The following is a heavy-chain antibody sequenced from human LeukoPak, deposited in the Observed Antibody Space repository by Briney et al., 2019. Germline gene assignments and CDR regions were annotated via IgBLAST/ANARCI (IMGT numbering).Heavy chain of an antibody. CDR2: IYPGDSGT. V-gene: IGHV5-51*01. CDR3: ARHSFDSSSDYGVITI. CDR1: GYSFTSYW. Sequence: GESLKISCKGSGYSFTSYWIGWVRQMPGKGLEWMGIIYPGDSGTRYSPSFQGQVTISADKSISTAYLQWSSLKASDTAMYYCARHSFDSSSDYGVITIWGQGTLVTVSS. J-gene: IGHJ4*02. D-gene: IGHD3-22*01.